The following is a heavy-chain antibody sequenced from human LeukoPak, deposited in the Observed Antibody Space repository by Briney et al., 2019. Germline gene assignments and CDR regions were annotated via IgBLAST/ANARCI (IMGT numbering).Heavy chain of an antibody. V-gene: IGHV4-59*01. D-gene: IGHD4-23*01. CDR3: VRAPGGKKTLLGYYYYMDV. CDR1: GGSISSYY. J-gene: IGHJ6*03. CDR2: IYYSGST. Sequence: SETLSLTCTVSGGSISSYYWSWIRQPPGKGLEWIGYIYYSGSTNYNPSLKSRVTISVDTSKNQFSLKLSSVTAADTAVYYCVRAPGGKKTLLGYYYYMDVWGKGTTVTVSS.